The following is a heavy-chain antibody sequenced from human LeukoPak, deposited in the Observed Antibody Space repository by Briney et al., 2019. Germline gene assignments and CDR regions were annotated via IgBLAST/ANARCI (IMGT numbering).Heavy chain of an antibody. CDR1: GYTFIAYG. V-gene: IGHV1-18*01. J-gene: IGHJ4*02. CDR2: ISPYNGKT. D-gene: IGHD4-17*01. CDR3: ARISYYGDYGGVDY. Sequence: ASVRVSCKGSGYTFIAYGVSWVRQAPGHGLEWMGWISPYNGKTIYTQELQGRVTMTTDTSTSTAYMELRSLRSDDTAVYYCARISYYGDYGGVDYWGQGTLVTVSS.